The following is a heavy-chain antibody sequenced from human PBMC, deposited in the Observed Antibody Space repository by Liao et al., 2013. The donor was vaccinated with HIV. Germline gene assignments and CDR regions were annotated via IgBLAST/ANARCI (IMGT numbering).Heavy chain of an antibody. Sequence: QVQLQVSSPGLVKPSQTLSLTCSVSGASISSGDDYWNWIRQPPGKGLEWIGYIYYSGSTYYNPSLESRVTISADMSRNQFSLKLTSVTAADTAVYYCARWSNGRFGARDAFDVWGQGTVVTVSS. CDR3: ARWSNGRFGARDAFDV. J-gene: IGHJ3*01. D-gene: IGHD3-3*01. CDR2: IYYSGST. V-gene: IGHV4-30-4*08. CDR1: GASISSGDDY.